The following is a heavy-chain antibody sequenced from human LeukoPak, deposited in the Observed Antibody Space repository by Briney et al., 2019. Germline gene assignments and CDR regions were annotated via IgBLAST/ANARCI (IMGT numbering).Heavy chain of an antibody. V-gene: IGHV1-2*02. CDR3: ARAYGSGTSYHPDY. D-gene: IGHD3-10*01. CDR2: INPNSGDT. CDR1: GYTFTAYY. J-gene: IGHJ4*02. Sequence: GASVKVSCKASGYTFTAYYMHRVRQAPGQGLEWMGWINPNSGDTNSSQKLQDRVTLTRDTSISTAYMELSSLTSDDTAVYYCARAYGSGTSYHPDYWGQGTLVTVSS.